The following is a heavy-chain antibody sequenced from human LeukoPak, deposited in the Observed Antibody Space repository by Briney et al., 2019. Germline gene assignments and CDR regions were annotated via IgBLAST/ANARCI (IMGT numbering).Heavy chain of an antibody. Sequence: SETLSLTCAVSGESFSGYFWTWIRQPPGKGLEWIGESNHFGSTDYNPSLKSRVTISVDTSKNQFCLKLSSVTAADTAVYYCARVTLTYYDSSGYYDYWGQGTLVTVSS. CDR1: GESFSGYF. V-gene: IGHV4-34*01. J-gene: IGHJ4*02. D-gene: IGHD3-22*01. CDR2: SNHFGST. CDR3: ARVTLTYYDSSGYYDY.